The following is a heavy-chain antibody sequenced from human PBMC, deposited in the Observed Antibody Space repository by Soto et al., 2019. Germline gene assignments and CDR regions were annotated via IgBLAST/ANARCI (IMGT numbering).Heavy chain of an antibody. CDR2: ISYDGTTT. Sequence: PGGSLRLSCAAYGFTLSRHAMVWVRQAPGKGLEWVAVISYDGTTTYYGDSVRGRFTISRDNSKNRLYLQMDSLRTDDTAVYFCARGQSSTVITSTHFDPWGQGTLVTVSS. J-gene: IGHJ5*02. V-gene: IGHV3-30-3*01. D-gene: IGHD4-17*01. CDR3: ARGQSSTVITSTHFDP. CDR1: GFTLSRHA.